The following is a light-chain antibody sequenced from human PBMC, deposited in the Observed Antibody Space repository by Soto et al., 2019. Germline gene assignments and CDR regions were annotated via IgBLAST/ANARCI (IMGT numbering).Light chain of an antibody. Sequence: EIVMTQSPATLSVSPGERATLSCRASQSVSSNLAWYQQKPGQAPRLLIYGASTRTTGIPARFSGSGSGTEFTLTISTLRSEDFAIYYCQQYNNWHQTFGQRTKVDIK. CDR2: GAS. CDR3: QQYNNWHQT. V-gene: IGKV3-15*01. J-gene: IGKJ1*01. CDR1: QSVSSN.